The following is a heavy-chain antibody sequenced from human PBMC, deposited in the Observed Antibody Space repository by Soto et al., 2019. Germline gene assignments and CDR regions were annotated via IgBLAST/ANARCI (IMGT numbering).Heavy chain of an antibody. J-gene: IGHJ4*02. V-gene: IGHV3-30-3*01. D-gene: IGHD6-13*01. CDR1: GFTFSSYA. CDR2: ISYDGSNK. Sequence: QVQLVESGGGVVQPGRSLRLSCAASGFTFSSYAMHWVRQAPGKGLEWVAVISYDGSNKYYADSVKGRVTISRDNSKNTLYLQMSSLRAEDASVYYCARDRSGIAAAGTRDYWGQGTLVTVSS. CDR3: ARDRSGIAAAGTRDY.